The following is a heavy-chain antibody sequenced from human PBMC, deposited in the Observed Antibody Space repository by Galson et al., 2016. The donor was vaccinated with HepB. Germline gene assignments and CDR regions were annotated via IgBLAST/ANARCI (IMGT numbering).Heavy chain of an antibody. Sequence: SLRLSCAVSGLTFSSAWMDWVRQDPGKGLEWVGRIKSKTDGGTTDYAAPVKGRFTISRDDSKSTLYLQMTSLRNEDTGIYYCATSPGYYATAPFDYWGQGTLVTVSS. J-gene: IGHJ4*02. D-gene: IGHD3-3*01. CDR1: GLTFSSAW. CDR3: ATSPGYYATAPFDY. CDR2: IKSKTDGGTT. V-gene: IGHV3-15*01.